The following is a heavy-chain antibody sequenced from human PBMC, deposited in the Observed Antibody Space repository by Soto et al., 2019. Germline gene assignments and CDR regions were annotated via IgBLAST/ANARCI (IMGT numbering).Heavy chain of an antibody. CDR2: INPNSGGT. J-gene: IGHJ4*02. D-gene: IGHD4-17*01. CDR1: VYAFTGYY. CDR3: AIFETPRSYGDYVSDLDY. V-gene: IGHV1-2*04. Sequence: SLKVSCKAFVYAFTGYYMHWVRHTPGQGLEWMGWINPNSGGTNYAQKFQGWVTMTRDTSISTAYMELSRLRSDDTAVYYCAIFETPRSYGDYVSDLDYWGQGTLVTVSS.